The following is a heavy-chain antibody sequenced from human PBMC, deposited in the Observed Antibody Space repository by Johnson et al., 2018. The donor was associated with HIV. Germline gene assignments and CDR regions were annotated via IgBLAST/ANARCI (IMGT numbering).Heavy chain of an antibody. Sequence: VQLVESGGGLVQPGGSLRLSCAASGFTFSSYWMSWVRHAPGKGLEWVANIKQDGSEKYYVDSVKGRFTISRDNAKNSLYLQMNSLRAEDTAVYYCARESDSSGYYSDAFDIWGQGTMVTVSS. CDR2: IKQDGSEK. V-gene: IGHV3-7*05. CDR1: GFTFSSYW. D-gene: IGHD3-22*01. CDR3: ARESDSSGYYSDAFDI. J-gene: IGHJ3*02.